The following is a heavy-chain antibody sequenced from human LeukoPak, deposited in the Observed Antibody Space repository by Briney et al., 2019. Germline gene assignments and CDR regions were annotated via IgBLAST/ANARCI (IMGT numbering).Heavy chain of an antibody. CDR2: ISSSSSYI. V-gene: IGHV3-21*01. J-gene: IGHJ4*02. D-gene: IGHD1-1*01. Sequence: GGSLRLSCAASGFTFSSYSMNWVRQAPGKGLEWVSSISSSSSYIYYADSVKGRFTISRDNAKNSLYLHMNSLRAEDTAVYYCARGGQLELEYWGQGTLVTVSS. CDR3: ARGGQLELEY. CDR1: GFTFSSYS.